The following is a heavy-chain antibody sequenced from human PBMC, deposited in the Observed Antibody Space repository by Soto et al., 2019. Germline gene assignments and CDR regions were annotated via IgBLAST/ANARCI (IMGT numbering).Heavy chain of an antibody. Sequence: QVQLVQSGAEVKKPGASVKVSCKASGYTFTSYGISWVRQAPGQGLEWMGWISAYNGNTNYAQKLQGRVTMTTDTSXXTAYMELRSLRSDDTAVYYCARDLLGYSSGWDFDYWGQGTLVTVSS. D-gene: IGHD6-19*01. CDR2: ISAYNGNT. CDR3: ARDLLGYSSGWDFDY. J-gene: IGHJ4*02. CDR1: GYTFTSYG. V-gene: IGHV1-18*01.